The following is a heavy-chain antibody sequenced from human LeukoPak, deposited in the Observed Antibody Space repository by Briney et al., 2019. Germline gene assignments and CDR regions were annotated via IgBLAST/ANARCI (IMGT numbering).Heavy chain of an antibody. V-gene: IGHV4-34*01. D-gene: IGHD3-10*01. CDR1: GGSFSGYY. CDR2: INHSGST. Sequence: PSETLSLTCAVYGGSFSGYYWSWIRQPPGKGLEWIGEINHSGSTNYNPSLKSRVTISVDTSKNQFSLKLSSVTAADTAVYYCARGRYYGPVDYWGQGTLVTVSS. J-gene: IGHJ4*02. CDR3: ARGRYYGPVDY.